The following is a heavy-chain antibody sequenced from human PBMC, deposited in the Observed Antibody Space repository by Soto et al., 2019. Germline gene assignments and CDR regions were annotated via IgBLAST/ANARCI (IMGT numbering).Heavy chain of an antibody. J-gene: IGHJ6*03. CDR2: INHSGST. D-gene: IGHD3-10*01. V-gene: IGHV4-34*01. CDR3: ARIRRWFGELFGYYYYYMDV. CDR1: GGSFSGYH. Sequence: PSETLSLTCAVYGGSFSGYHWSWIRQPPGKGLEWIGEINHSGSTNYNPSLKSRVTISVNTSKNQFSLKLSSVTAADTAVYYCARIRRWFGELFGYYYYYMDVWGKGTTVTVS.